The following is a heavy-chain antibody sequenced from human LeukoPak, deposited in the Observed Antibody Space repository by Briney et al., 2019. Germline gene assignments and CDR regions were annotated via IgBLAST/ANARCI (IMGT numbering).Heavy chain of an antibody. D-gene: IGHD6-13*01. J-gene: IGHJ5*02. Sequence: PPETLSLTCTVSGGSISSYYWSWIRQPPGKGLEWIGYIYYSGSTNYNPSLKSRVTISVDTSKNQFSLKLSSVTAADTAVYYCARDVAAAGTDWFDPWGQGTLVTVSS. CDR3: ARDVAAAGTDWFDP. CDR2: IYYSGST. V-gene: IGHV4-59*01. CDR1: GGSISSYY.